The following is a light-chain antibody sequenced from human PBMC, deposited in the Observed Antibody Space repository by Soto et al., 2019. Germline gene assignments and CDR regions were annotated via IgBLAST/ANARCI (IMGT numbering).Light chain of an antibody. J-gene: IGKJ4*01. CDR2: AAS. CDR1: QCISNY. V-gene: IGKV1-17*03. CDR3: LQHNSYPLT. Sequence: DIQMTQSPSTLSGSVGDRVTLTFLGSQCISNYLAWFQQKPGKVPKRLIYAASSLQSGVPSRFSGSGSGTEFTLTISSLQPEDFATYYCLQHNSYPLTFGGGTKVDIK.